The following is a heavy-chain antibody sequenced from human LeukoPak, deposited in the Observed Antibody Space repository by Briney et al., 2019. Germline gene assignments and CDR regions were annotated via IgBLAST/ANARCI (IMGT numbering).Heavy chain of an antibody. CDR2: ISAYNGNT. CDR1: GYSFTTFG. CDR3: ASYDYGDNNWFDP. V-gene: IGHV1-18*01. J-gene: IGHJ5*02. D-gene: IGHD4-17*01. Sequence: GASVKVSCKASGYSFTTFGISWVRQAPGQGLKWMGWISAYNGNTNYAQKLQGRVTMTTDTSTSTAYMELRSLRSDDTAVYYCASYDYGDNNWFDPWGQGTLVTISS.